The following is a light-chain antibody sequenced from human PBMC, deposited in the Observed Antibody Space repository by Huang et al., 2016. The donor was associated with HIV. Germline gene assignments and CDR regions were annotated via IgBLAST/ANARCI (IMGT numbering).Light chain of an antibody. V-gene: IGKV1-39*01. CDR2: GAS. Sequence: IQITQSPSSLSASVGDRVNITCRASLNINRYLNWYQQRPGEAPKLLIHGASSVQSRGPSRFSGGGSGTDCTLTISRRQPEDSATYYCQQSARTPRTFGQGTELEI. CDR3: QQSARTPRT. CDR1: LNINRY. J-gene: IGKJ2*01.